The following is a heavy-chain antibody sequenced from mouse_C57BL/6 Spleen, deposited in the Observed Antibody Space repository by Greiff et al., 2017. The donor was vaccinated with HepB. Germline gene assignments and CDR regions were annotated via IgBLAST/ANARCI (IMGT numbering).Heavy chain of an antibody. CDR2: IYPGDGDT. CDR1: GYAFSSYW. V-gene: IGHV1-80*01. Sequence: QVQLQQSGAELVKPGASVKISCKASGYAFSSYWMNWVKQRPGKGLEWIGQIYPGDGDTNYNGKFKGKATLTADKSSSTAYMQLSSLTSEDSAVYFCARGYDGYSFFDYWGQGTTLTVSS. D-gene: IGHD2-3*01. CDR3: ARGYDGYSFFDY. J-gene: IGHJ2*01.